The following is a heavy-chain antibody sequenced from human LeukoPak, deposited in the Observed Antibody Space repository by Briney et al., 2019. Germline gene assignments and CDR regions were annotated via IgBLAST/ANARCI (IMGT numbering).Heavy chain of an antibody. CDR2: ISYDGSNK. Sequence: GGSLRLSCAASGFTFSSYAMHWVRQAPGKGLEWVAVISYDGSNKYYADSVKGRFTISRDNSKNTLYLQMNSLRAEDTAVYYCAKDRANWAIDDWGQGTQVTVSS. CDR3: AKDRANWAIDD. D-gene: IGHD3-16*01. V-gene: IGHV3-30-3*01. CDR1: GFTFSSYA. J-gene: IGHJ4*02.